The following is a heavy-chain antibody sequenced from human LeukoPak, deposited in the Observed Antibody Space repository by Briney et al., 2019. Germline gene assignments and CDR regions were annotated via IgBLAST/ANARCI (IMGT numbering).Heavy chain of an antibody. CDR2: IRYDGGET. D-gene: IGHD2-21*01. Sequence: PGGSLRLSCGASGFTFNRRGMHWVRQAPGKGLEWVAFIRYDGGETFYADFVKGRFTISRDNSKNTLSLQLNSLRPEDTALYYCAKDGDDCIDYWGQGTLVIVSS. CDR3: AKDGDDCIDY. CDR1: GFTFNRRG. V-gene: IGHV3-30*02. J-gene: IGHJ4*02.